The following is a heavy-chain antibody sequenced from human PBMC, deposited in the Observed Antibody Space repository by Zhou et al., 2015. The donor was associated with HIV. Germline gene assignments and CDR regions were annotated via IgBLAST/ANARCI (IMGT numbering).Heavy chain of an antibody. CDR2: IKPDGSEK. CDR3: VKWGTGLHYPHGTQ. V-gene: IGHV3-7*02. Sequence: AQLVESGGGVVQPGRSLRLSCAASGFTFSSHAIHWVRQAPGTGLQWVATIKPDGSEKNYLDSVKGRFTVSRDNAKNSLYLQMNSLRAADTALYYCVKWGTGLHYPHGTQWGQGTLVTVSS. CDR1: GFTFSSHA. D-gene: IGHD3/OR15-3a*01. J-gene: IGHJ4*02.